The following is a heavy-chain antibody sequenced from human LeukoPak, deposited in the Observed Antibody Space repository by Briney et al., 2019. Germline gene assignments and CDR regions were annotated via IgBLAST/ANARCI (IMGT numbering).Heavy chain of an antibody. CDR1: GFPFGDYA. D-gene: IGHD1-26*01. Sequence: GGSLRLSCTASGFPFGDYAMSWFRQAPGKGLECVGFIRGRGYGGTTQYAASVKGRFIISRDDSKSIVYLQMNSLQIEDTALYYCGRLMGGIRIRGVTWGKETLVTVSS. J-gene: IGHJ4*02. V-gene: IGHV3-49*03. CDR2: IRGRGYGGTT. CDR3: GRLMGGIRIRGVT.